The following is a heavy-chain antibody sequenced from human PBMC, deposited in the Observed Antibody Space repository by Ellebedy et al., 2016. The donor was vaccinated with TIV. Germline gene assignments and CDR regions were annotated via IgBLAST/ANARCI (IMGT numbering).Heavy chain of an antibody. CDR2: ISSSSSHI. CDR1: GIPFSSYS. V-gene: IGHV3-21*01. J-gene: IGHJ4*02. Sequence: GESLKISCAASGIPFSSYSMNWVRQAPGKGLEWVSSISSSSSHIYYADSVKGRFTISRDNAKNSLYLQMNSLRAEDTAVYYCARWNGAVAGTDYWGQGTLVTVSS. CDR3: ARWNGAVAGTDY. D-gene: IGHD6-19*01.